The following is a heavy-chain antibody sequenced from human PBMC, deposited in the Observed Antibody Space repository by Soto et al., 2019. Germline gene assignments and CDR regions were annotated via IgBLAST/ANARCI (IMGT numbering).Heavy chain of an antibody. CDR3: ARDAAVPGETDRFDY. CDR1: GDSISSNVW. J-gene: IGHJ4*02. D-gene: IGHD6-19*01. CDR2: VYHNGLT. V-gene: IGHV4-4*02. Sequence: PSETLSLTSVVSGDSISSNVWWSWVHQPPGKGLEWIGEVYHNGLTNYNSSLRSRVTMSVDTSKNQFSLKLTSVTAADTAIYYCARDAAVPGETDRFDYWGQGILVTVSS.